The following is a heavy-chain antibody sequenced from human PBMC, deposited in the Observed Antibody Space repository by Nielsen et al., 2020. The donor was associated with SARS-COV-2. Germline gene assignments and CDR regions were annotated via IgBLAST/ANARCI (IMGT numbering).Heavy chain of an antibody. CDR3: ARTPLIHYFDY. CDR2: INTYNGNT. D-gene: IGHD2-15*01. CDR1: VYAFTSYG. J-gene: IGHJ4*02. V-gene: IGHV1-18*01. Sequence: SVKVSCKASVYAFTSYGISWVRQAPGQGLEWMGWINTYNGNTNYAQKLQGRVTMTTDTSTSTAYMELKSLRSDDTAVYYCARTPLIHYFDYWGQGTLVTVSS.